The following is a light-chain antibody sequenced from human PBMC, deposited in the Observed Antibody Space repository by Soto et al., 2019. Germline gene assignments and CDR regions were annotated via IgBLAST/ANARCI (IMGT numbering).Light chain of an antibody. J-gene: IGKJ1*01. CDR3: QQYHIYSWT. CDR2: RAS. CDR1: QGIRND. V-gene: IGKV1-6*01. Sequence: AIQMTQSPSSLSASVVDRVTITCRASQGIRNDLGWYQQKPEKAPKVLIYRASHLESGVPSRFSASGSGTEFSLTINSLQADDFATYYCQQYHIYSWTFGQGTKVDIK.